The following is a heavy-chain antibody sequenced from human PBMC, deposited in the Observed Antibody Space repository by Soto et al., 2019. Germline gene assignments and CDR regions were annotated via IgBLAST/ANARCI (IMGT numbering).Heavy chain of an antibody. CDR2: INHSGST. V-gene: IGHV4-34*01. D-gene: IGHD3-10*01. CDR1: GGSFSGYY. CDR3: ARGDYYGSGSYFL. Sequence: SETLSITCAVYGGSFSGYYWSWIRQPPGKGLEWIGEINHSGSTNYNPSLKSRVTISVDTSKNQFSLKLSSVTAADTAVYYCARGDYYGSGSYFLWGQGTLVTVSS. J-gene: IGHJ4*02.